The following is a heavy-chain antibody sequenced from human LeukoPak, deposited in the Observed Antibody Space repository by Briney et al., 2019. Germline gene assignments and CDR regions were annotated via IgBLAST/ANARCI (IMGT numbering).Heavy chain of an antibody. J-gene: IGHJ4*02. CDR2: IYYNGSN. D-gene: IGHD3-9*01. V-gene: IGHV4-59*08. CDR1: GCTLSRYY. CDR3: AGHYDMLAGYSLFDC. Sequence: WETLTLTCTVSGCTLSRYYWRWVRQPPGKGLEWMGDIYYNGSNNYNPSLMSRGTISVDTSKQHFFLMLISVTAADTAVYYSAGHYDMLAGYSLFDCWGQGSQVTVSS.